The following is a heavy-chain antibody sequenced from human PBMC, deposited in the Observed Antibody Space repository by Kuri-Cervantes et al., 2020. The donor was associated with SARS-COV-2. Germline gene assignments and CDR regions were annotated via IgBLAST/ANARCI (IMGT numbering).Heavy chain of an antibody. CDR3: AREGEEYFDL. V-gene: IGHV3-23*01. D-gene: IGHD3-10*01. CDR1: GFTFTTYA. J-gene: IGHJ2*01. CDR2: ISGSGGSI. Sequence: GGSLRLSCAASGFTFTTYAMRWVRQAPRKGLEWVSGISGSGGSIYYADSVKGRCAISRDNSKNTLYLQMNSLRAEDTAVYYCAREGEEYFDLWGRGTLVTVSS.